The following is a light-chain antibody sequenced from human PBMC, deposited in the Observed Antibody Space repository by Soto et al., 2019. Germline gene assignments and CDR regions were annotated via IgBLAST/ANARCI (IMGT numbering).Light chain of an antibody. CDR3: SSYTTSNTRQIV. CDR2: DVS. Sequence: QSVLTQPASVSGSPGQSITISCSGTSSDVGGYNYVFWYQHHPGKAPKLIIYDVSNRPSGVSNRFSGSKSGNTASLTISGLQPEDEADYYCSSYTTSNTRQIVFGTGTKVTV. J-gene: IGLJ1*01. CDR1: SSDVGGYNY. V-gene: IGLV2-14*03.